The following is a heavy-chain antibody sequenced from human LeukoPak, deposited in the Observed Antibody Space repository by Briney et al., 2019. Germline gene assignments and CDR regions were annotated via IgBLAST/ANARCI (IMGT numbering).Heavy chain of an antibody. V-gene: IGHV1-8*03. CDR2: MNPNSGNT. CDR3: ARGARKEEWLYGNYYFDS. D-gene: IGHD3-16*01. CDR1: GYTFNNYD. J-gene: IGHJ4*02. Sequence: ASVKVSCKTSGYTFNNYDINWVRQAPGQGLEWMGWMNPNSGNTGYAQKFQGRVTVTMDISITTAFMELNSLRSEDTAVYYCARGARKEEWLYGNYYFDSWGQGTLVTVSS.